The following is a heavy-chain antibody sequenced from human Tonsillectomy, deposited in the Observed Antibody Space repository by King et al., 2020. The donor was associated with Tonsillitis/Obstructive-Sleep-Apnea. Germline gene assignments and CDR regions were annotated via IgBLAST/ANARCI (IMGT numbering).Heavy chain of an antibody. D-gene: IGHD3-22*01. J-gene: IGHJ4*02. CDR3: AKGPLGMLSSGQITPYYFDY. CDR1: GFTFDDYA. CDR2: ISWNSGSI. V-gene: IGHV3-9*01. Sequence: QLVQSGGGLVQPGRSLRLSCAASGFTFDDYAMHWVRQAPGKGLEWVSGISWNSGSIGYADSVKGRFTISRDNAKNSLYLQMNSLRAEDTALYYCAKGPLGMLSSGQITPYYFDYWGQGTLVTVSS.